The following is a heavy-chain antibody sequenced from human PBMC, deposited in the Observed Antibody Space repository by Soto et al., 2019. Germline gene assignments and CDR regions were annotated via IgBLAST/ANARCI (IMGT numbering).Heavy chain of an antibody. J-gene: IGHJ6*02. CDR3: ASPGAYSSSSGDYYYYGMDV. D-gene: IGHD6-6*01. V-gene: IGHV1-46*01. Sequence: GASVKVSCKASGYTFTSYYMHWVRQAPGQGLEWMGIINPSGGSTSYAQKFQGRVTMTRDTSTSTVYMELSSLRSEDTAVYYCASPGAYSSSSGDYYYYGMDVWGQGTTVTVSS. CDR1: GYTFTSYY. CDR2: INPSGGST.